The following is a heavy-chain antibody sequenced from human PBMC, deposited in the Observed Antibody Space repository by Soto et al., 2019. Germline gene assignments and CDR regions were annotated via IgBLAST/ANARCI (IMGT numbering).Heavy chain of an antibody. CDR3: ARDRVTWSGYYVPWAEEDYGMDV. CDR2: INAGNGNT. Sequence: GASVKVSCKASGYTFTSYAMHWVRQAPGQRLEWMGWINAGNGNTKYSQKFQGRVTITRDTSASTAYMELSSLRSEDTAVYYCARDRVTWSGYYVPWAEEDYGMDVWGQGTTVTVSS. D-gene: IGHD3-3*01. J-gene: IGHJ6*02. V-gene: IGHV1-3*01. CDR1: GYTFTSYA.